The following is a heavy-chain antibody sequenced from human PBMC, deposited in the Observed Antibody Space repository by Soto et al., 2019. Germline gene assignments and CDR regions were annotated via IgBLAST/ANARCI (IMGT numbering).Heavy chain of an antibody. D-gene: IGHD2-8*02. Sequence: WSLRLSCASSGLTCRIYAMSWVRQAPGKGLEWVSTILVGGSTHYPDSVKGRFTISRDNSKNTVFLQMNSLTAGDTAVYYCAKATATGGGAFDICGQGTMVTVSS. CDR3: AKATATGGGAFDI. V-gene: IGHV3-23*01. CDR1: GLTCRIYA. CDR2: ILVGGST. J-gene: IGHJ3*02.